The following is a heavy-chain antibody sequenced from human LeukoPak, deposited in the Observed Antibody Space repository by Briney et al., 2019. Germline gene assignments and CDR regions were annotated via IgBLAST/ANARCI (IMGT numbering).Heavy chain of an antibody. V-gene: IGHV4-59*01. D-gene: IGHD3-10*01. J-gene: IGHJ3*02. CDR1: GGSISNYY. CDR2: IYYSGSI. CDR3: ARDRRFGEAFDI. Sequence: PSETLSLTCTVSGGSISNYYWSWIRQSPGKGLEWIGYIYYSGSINYNPSLKIRVTMSVDTSKNQFSLKLRSVTAADTALYYCARDRRFGEAFDIWGQGTMVTVS.